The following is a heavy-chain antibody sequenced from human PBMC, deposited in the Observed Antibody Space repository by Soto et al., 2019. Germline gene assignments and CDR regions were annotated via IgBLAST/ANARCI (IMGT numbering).Heavy chain of an antibody. D-gene: IGHD5-12*01. V-gene: IGHV1-3*01. CDR2: INAGNGNT. CDR1: GYTFTSYA. CDR3: ARVGSTYSGYDNVAFDI. J-gene: IGHJ3*02. Sequence: ASVKVSCKASGYTFTSYAMNWVRQAPGQRLEWMGWINAGNGNTKYSQKFQGRVTITRDTSASTAYMELSSLRSEDTAVYYCARVGSTYSGYDNVAFDIRGQGTMVTVSS.